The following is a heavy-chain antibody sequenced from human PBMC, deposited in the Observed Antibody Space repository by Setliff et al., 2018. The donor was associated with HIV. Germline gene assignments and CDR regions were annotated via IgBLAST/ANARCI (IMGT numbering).Heavy chain of an antibody. J-gene: IGHJ6*03. V-gene: IGHV4-61*09. D-gene: IGHD6-13*01. CDR1: GGSISSGSYY. CDR2: IYTSGST. Sequence: SETLSLTCTVSGGSISSGSYYWSWIRQPAGKGLEWIGHIYTSGSTNYNPSLKSRVTISVDTSKNHVSLRLSSVTAADTGVYYCARHRDPPGTSWIYYYYYMDLWGEGTTVTVSS. CDR3: ARHRDPPGTSWIYYYYYMDL.